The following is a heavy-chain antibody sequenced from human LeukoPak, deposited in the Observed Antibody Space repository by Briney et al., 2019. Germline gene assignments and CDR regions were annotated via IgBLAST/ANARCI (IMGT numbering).Heavy chain of an antibody. D-gene: IGHD6-13*01. CDR2: VYSDSTT. CDR3: TREAGSSWFGY. V-gene: IGHV3-66*01. CDR1: GFTVSSAY. J-gene: IGHJ4*02. Sequence: PGGSLRLSCAASGFTVSSAYMSWVRQAPGKGLEWVPIVYSDSTTYYADSVKGRFTISRDNSKSTVFLQMNSLRAEDTAMYYCTREAGSSWFGYWGQGTLVTVSS.